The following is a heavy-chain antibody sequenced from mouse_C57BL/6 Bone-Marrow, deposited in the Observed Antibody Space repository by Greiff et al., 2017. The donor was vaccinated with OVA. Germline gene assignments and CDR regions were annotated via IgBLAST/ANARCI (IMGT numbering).Heavy chain of an antibody. Sequence: VQLKESGAELVRPGASVKLSCTASGFNIKDDYMHWVKERPEQGLEWIGWIDPENGDTEYASKFQGKATITADTSSKTVYLHLGNLTSEDTAVYYCTTYRCWGQGTTLTVSS. V-gene: IGHV14-4*01. CDR1: GFNIKDDY. CDR2: IDPENGDT. CDR3: TTYRC. J-gene: IGHJ2*01.